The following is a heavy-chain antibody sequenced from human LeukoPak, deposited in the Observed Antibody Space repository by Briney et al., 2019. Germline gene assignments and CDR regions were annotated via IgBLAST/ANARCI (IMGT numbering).Heavy chain of an antibody. CDR1: GGSISSGGYY. V-gene: IGHV4-31*03. CDR3: ARDSRSEWSPSLGELSLFDY. Sequence: SQTLYLTCTVSGGSISSGGYYWSWIRQHPGKGLEWIGYIYYSGSTYYNPSLKSRVTISVDTSKNQFSLKLSSVTAADTAVYYCARDSRSEWSPSLGELSLFDYWGQGTLVTVSS. J-gene: IGHJ4*02. D-gene: IGHD3-16*02. CDR2: IYYSGST.